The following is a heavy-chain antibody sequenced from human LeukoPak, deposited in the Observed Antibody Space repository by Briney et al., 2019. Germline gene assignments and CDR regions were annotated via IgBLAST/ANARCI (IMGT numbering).Heavy chain of an antibody. V-gene: IGHV4-59*01. Sequence: PSETLSLTCTVSGGSISSNYWNWIRQPPGKGLEWIGYVYYSGTTNYNPSLKSRVTISVDTSKNQFSLKVTSVTAADTAVYYCARGSGSYFPFGSWGQGTLVTVSS. D-gene: IGHD6-19*01. CDR1: GGSISSNY. CDR3: ARGSGSYFPFGS. CDR2: VYYSGTT. J-gene: IGHJ4*02.